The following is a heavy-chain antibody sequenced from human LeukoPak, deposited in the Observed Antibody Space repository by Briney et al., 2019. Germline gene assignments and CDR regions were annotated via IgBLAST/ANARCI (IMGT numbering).Heavy chain of an antibody. V-gene: IGHV4-34*01. D-gene: IGHD2-8*01. CDR2: INHSGKT. Sequence: SDTLSLTCAVYGGFFCVYYWSWIREPPGKGVVGSGIINHSGKTNYNPSLKSRVTISVDTSKNQFSLTLSSVTAADTAVYYCARGPPWTADPMLYYFNYWGQGTLVTVSS. J-gene: IGHJ4*02. CDR1: GGFFCVYY. CDR3: ARGPPWTADPMLYYFNY.